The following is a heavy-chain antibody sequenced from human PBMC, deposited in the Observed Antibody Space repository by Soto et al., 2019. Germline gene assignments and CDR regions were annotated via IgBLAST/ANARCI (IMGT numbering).Heavy chain of an antibody. D-gene: IGHD3-16*02. CDR3: ARERGYVDYGWGTYRSRGYFEY. Sequence: SETLSLTCTVSSGSPSSGGYYWNWIRQHPVKGLEWIGYIYFSGITYSTPSLKSRVTLSVDTSKSQFSLKLSSVTAADTAVYYCARERGYVDYGWGTYRSRGYFEYWGQGTLVTVS. V-gene: IGHV4-31*03. J-gene: IGHJ4*02. CDR2: IYFSGIT. CDR1: SGSPSSGGYY.